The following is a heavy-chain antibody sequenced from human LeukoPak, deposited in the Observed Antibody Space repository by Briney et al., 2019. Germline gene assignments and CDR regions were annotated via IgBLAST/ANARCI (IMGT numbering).Heavy chain of an antibody. CDR3: ARGSPGRDDFWSGYYLGAFDI. D-gene: IGHD3-3*01. CDR1: GGSISSCGYC. V-gene: IGHV4-31*03. J-gene: IGHJ3*02. CDR2: IYYSGST. Sequence: SETLSLTCTVSGGSISSCGYCWSWIRQHPGKGLKWIGYIYYSGSTYYNPSLKSRVTISVDTSKNQFSLKLSSVTAADTAVYYCARGSPGRDDFWSGYYLGAFDIWGQGTMVTVSS.